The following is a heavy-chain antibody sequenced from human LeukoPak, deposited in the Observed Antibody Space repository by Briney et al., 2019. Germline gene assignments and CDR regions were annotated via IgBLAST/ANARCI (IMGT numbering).Heavy chain of an antibody. Sequence: GASVTVSCKASGCTFTGYHILWVRQAPGQGLEWMGRFDPNSGGTNYAQKFQGRVTMTRDTSINTAYMELSRLRSDDTAVYYCAREHYGDYVVDYWGQGTLVTVSS. J-gene: IGHJ4*02. CDR3: AREHYGDYVVDY. D-gene: IGHD4-17*01. V-gene: IGHV1-2*06. CDR1: GCTFTGYH. CDR2: FDPNSGGT.